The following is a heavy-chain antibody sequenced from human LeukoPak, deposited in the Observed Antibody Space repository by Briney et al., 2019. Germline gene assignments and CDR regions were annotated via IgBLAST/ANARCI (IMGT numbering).Heavy chain of an antibody. CDR2: VSGSGGGST. D-gene: IGHD3-10*02. Sequence: GGSLRLSCAASGFTFRSYAMSWVSQAPGKGLEWVSGVSGSGGGSTDYADSVKGRFTISRDNSKNTVHLQMNSLRVEDTAVYYCAKGNTMYTAYYFDYWGQGTLVTVSS. V-gene: IGHV3-23*01. CDR1: GFTFRSYA. J-gene: IGHJ4*02. CDR3: AKGNTMYTAYYFDY.